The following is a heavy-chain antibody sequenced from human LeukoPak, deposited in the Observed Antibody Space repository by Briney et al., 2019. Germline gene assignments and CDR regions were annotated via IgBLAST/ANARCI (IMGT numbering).Heavy chain of an antibody. CDR2: IIPIFGTA. CDR3: AIGITFGGSDEPFDY. J-gene: IGHJ4*02. V-gene: IGHV1-69*05. CDR1: GGTFSSYA. D-gene: IGHD3-16*01. Sequence: GSSVKVSCKASGGTFSSYAISWVRQAPGQGFEWMGRIIPIFGTANYAQKFQGRVTITTDESTSTAYMELSSLRSEDTAVYYCAIGITFGGSDEPFDYWGQGTLVTVSS.